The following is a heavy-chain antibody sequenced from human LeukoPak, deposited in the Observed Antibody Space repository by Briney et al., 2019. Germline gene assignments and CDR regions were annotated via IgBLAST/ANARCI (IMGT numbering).Heavy chain of an antibody. D-gene: IGHD3-3*01. J-gene: IGHJ4*02. CDR2: IKQDGSEK. V-gene: IGHV3-7*01. CDR3: ARDLKYYDFWSGYDY. Sequence: PGGSLRLSCAASGFTFSSYCMSWVRQAPGKGLEWVANIKQDGSEKYYVDSVKGRFTISRGNAKNSLYLQMNSLRAEDTAVYYCARDLKYYDFWSGYDYWGQGTLVTVSS. CDR1: GFTFSSYC.